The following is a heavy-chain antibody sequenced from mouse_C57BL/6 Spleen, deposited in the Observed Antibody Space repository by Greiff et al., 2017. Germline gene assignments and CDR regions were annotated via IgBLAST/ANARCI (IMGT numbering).Heavy chain of an antibody. CDR1: GFTFSDYY. CDR3: ARRNYGSRGYAMDY. D-gene: IGHD1-1*01. J-gene: IGHJ4*01. CDR2: ISNGGGST. Sequence: EVHLVESGGGLVQPGGSLKLSCAASGFTFSDYYMYWVRQTPEKRLEWVAYISNGGGSTYYPDTVKGRFTISRDNAKNTLYLQMSRLKSEDTAMYYCARRNYGSRGYAMDYWGQGTSVTVSS. V-gene: IGHV5-12*01.